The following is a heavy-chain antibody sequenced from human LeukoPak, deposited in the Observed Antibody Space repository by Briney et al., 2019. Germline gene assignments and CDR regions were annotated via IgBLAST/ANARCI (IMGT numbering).Heavy chain of an antibody. D-gene: IGHD6-6*01. J-gene: IGHJ4*02. CDR1: EFTINDAW. CDR2: ITSKTDGGTT. CDR3: SSWGSTPGVSSDDY. V-gene: IGHV3-15*01. Sequence: PGGSLRLSCAASEFTINDAWVRWVRQAPGKGLEWGGRITSKTDGGTTEYAAPVKGRFTISRDDSNNTLYLQMNSLKTEDTAMYYCSSWGSTPGVSSDDYWGQGTLVTVSS.